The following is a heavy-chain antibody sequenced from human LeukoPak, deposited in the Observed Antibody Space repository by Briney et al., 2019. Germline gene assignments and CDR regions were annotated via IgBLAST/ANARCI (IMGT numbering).Heavy chain of an antibody. Sequence: ASVKVSCKASGYTFTSYGISWVRQAPGQGLEWMGWINPNSGDTRIAQKLQGRVTMTRDTSISTAYMELSSLRSDDTAVYYCARGPNYYDISGFHYRDWGQGTLVTVSS. CDR3: ARGPNYYDISGFHYRD. J-gene: IGHJ4*02. CDR1: GYTFTSYG. V-gene: IGHV1-2*02. CDR2: INPNSGDT. D-gene: IGHD3-22*01.